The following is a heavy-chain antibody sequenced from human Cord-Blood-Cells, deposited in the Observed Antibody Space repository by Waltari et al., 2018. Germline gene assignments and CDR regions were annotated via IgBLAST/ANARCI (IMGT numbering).Heavy chain of an antibody. CDR1: GFPFSSYW. V-gene: IGHV3-7*01. Sequence: EVQLVESGGGLVQPGGSLRLSCAASGFPFSSYWMSWVRQAPGKGLEWVANIKQDGSEKYYVDSVKGRFTISRDNAKNSLYLQMNSLRAEDTAVYYCARGGGYDIYFDYWGQGTLVTVSS. CDR2: IKQDGSEK. D-gene: IGHD5-12*01. J-gene: IGHJ4*02. CDR3: ARGGGYDIYFDY.